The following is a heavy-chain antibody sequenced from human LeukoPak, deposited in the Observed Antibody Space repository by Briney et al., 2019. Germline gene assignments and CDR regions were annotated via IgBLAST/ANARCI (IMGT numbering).Heavy chain of an antibody. CDR2: ITRTGSNV. CDR1: GMRFTDYS. D-gene: IGHD2-2*01. Sequence: GGSLRLSCAASGMRFTDYSMSWIRQAPGKGLEWISYITRTGSNVYYTDSVKGRFTISRDNSRNTLYLQMNSLRAEDTAVYYCAKLIPACGNWGQGTLVTVSS. J-gene: IGHJ4*02. CDR3: AKLIPACGN. V-gene: IGHV3-23*05.